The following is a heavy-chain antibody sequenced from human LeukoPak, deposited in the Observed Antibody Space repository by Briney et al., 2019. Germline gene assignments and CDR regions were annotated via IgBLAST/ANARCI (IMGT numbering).Heavy chain of an antibody. J-gene: IGHJ5*02. Sequence: ASVKVSCKASGYTFTGYYMHWMRQAPGQGLEWMGWINPNSGGTNYAQKFQGRVTMTRDTSISTAYMELSRLRSDDTAVYYCARDGRVGATWFDPWGQGTLVTVSS. D-gene: IGHD1-26*01. V-gene: IGHV1-2*02. CDR3: ARDGRVGATWFDP. CDR1: GYTFTGYY. CDR2: INPNSGGT.